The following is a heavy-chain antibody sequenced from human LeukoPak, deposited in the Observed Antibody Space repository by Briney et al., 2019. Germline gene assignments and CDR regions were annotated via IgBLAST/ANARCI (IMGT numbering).Heavy chain of an antibody. CDR1: GFTFSSYW. V-gene: IGHV3-7*01. CDR2: IKQDGSEK. CDR3: ARDDLERDGAFDI. J-gene: IGHJ3*02. D-gene: IGHD1-1*01. Sequence: GGSLRLSCAASGFTFSSYWMSWVRQAPGKGLEWVANIKQDGSEKYYVDSVKGRFTISRDNAKNSLYLQMNSLRAEDTAVYYCARDDLERDGAFDIWGQGTMVTVSS.